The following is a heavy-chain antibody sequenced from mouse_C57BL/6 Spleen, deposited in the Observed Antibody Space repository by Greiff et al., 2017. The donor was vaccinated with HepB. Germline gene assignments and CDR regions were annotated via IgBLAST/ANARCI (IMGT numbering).Heavy chain of an antibody. CDR3: ARHDGYPYFDY. Sequence: EVNVVESGGDLVKPGGSLKLSCAASGFTFSSYGMSWVRQTPDKRLEWVATISSGGSYTYYPDSVKGRFTISRDNAKNTLYLQMSSLKSEDTAMYYCARHDGYPYFDYWGQGTTLTVSS. V-gene: IGHV5-6*01. CDR2: ISSGGSYT. J-gene: IGHJ2*01. CDR1: GFTFSSYG. D-gene: IGHD2-3*01.